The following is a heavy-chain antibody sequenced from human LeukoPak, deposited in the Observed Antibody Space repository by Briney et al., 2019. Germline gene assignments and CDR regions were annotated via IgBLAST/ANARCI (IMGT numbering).Heavy chain of an antibody. CDR3: ARSGWEVLST. CDR2: VFSTGTA. J-gene: IGHJ5*02. Sequence: PSETLSLTCTVSGASLDSHYWTWIRQSPGKGLEWIGYVFSTGTADYNPSLQSRVTISMDMSKNQFSLNLTPVTTADTAVYYCARSGWEVLSTWGQGTLVVVSS. CDR1: GASLDSHY. V-gene: IGHV4-59*11. D-gene: IGHD1-26*01.